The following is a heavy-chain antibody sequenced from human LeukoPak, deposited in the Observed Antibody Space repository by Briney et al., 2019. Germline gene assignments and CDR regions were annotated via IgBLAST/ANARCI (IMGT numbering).Heavy chain of an antibody. V-gene: IGHV4-4*07. CDR3: ARTILPAQNAGAFDI. CDR1: GGSISSYY. Sequence: SETLSLTCTVSGGSISSYYWSWIRQPAGKGLEFVGRTHTSGRTDYNPSLRGRLTMSPDTSQNQFSLRLTSVTAADTAVYYCARTILPAQNAGAFDIWGPGTMVTVAS. CDR2: THTSGRT. J-gene: IGHJ3*02. D-gene: IGHD2-2*01.